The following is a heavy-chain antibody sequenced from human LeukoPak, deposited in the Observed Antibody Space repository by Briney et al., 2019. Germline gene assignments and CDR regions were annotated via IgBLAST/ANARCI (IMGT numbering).Heavy chain of an antibody. CDR1: GGSISTYY. Sequence: PSETLSLTCTVSGGSISTYYWSWIRQPPGKGLDWIGSFCYTGSTNYNPSLRSRVTISLDTSKNQISLRLSSVTAADTAVYYCARGGNALDYWGQGTLVTVSS. CDR2: FCYTGST. J-gene: IGHJ4*02. D-gene: IGHD4-23*01. CDR3: ARGGNALDY. V-gene: IGHV4-59*01.